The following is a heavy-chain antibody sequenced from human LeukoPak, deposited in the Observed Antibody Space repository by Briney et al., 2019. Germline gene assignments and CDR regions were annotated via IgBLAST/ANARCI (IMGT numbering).Heavy chain of an antibody. J-gene: IGHJ3*02. Sequence: PSETLSLTCTVSGGSISSYYWSWIRQPPGKGLEWIGYIYYSGSTXYNPSLKSRVTISVDTSKNQFSLKLSSVTAADTAVYYCARHCXGXXXADAFDIWGQGTMVTVSS. CDR3: ARHCXGXXXADAFDI. CDR2: IYYSGST. CDR1: GGSISSYY. V-gene: IGHV4-59*08.